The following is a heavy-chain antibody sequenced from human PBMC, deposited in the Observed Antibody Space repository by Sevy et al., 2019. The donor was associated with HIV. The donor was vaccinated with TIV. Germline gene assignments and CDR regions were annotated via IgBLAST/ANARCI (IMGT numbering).Heavy chain of an antibody. J-gene: IGHJ4*02. CDR1: GVSVSSDTYY. CDR2: VYHTGST. V-gene: IGHV4-61*01. D-gene: IGHD3-22*01. Sequence: SETLSLTCAVSGVSVSSDTYYWSWIRQPPGKGLEWIGYVYHTGSTNYGPSFKGRVTISVDTSKNQFSLRPFSVAAADTAGYYCAREPYFFDKSGYYWDYWGQGALVTVSS. CDR3: AREPYFFDKSGYYWDY.